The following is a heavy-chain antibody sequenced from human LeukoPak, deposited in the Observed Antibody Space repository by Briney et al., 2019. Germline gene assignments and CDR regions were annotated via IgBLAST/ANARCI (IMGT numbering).Heavy chain of an antibody. Sequence: GGSLRLSCAASGFTFSSYAMSWVRQAPGKGLEWVSSISGRAGSTYYADSVKGRFTISRDNSKNTLYLQMNSLRVEDTAIYFCARTLSGSYRDYWGQGTLVTVSS. CDR2: ISGRAGST. CDR3: ARTLSGSYRDY. CDR1: GFTFSSYA. J-gene: IGHJ4*02. V-gene: IGHV3-23*01. D-gene: IGHD1-26*01.